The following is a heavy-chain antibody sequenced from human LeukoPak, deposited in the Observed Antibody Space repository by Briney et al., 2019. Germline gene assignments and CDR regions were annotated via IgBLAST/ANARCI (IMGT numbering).Heavy chain of an antibody. CDR1: GFTFSSYG. V-gene: IGHV3-64D*06. Sequence: GGSLRLSCSASGFTFSSYGMHWVRQAPGKGLEYVSAISSNGGSTYYADSVKARFTISRDNSKNTLYLQMSSLRAEDTAVYYCVKAPPYCGSTSCPGDYWGQGTLVTVSS. CDR3: VKAPPYCGSTSCPGDY. J-gene: IGHJ4*02. D-gene: IGHD2-2*01. CDR2: ISSNGGST.